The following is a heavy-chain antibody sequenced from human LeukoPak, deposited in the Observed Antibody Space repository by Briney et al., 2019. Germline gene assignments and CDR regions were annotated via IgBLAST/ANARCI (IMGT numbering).Heavy chain of an antibody. V-gene: IGHV1-24*01. J-gene: IGHJ1*01. D-gene: IGHD3-22*01. CDR3: ATVSYYYDSSGYQGYFQH. Sequence: ASVKVSCKVSGYTLTELSIHWVRQAPQKGVEWMGRFDPEDGETIYAQRFQGRVTMTEDTSTETAYMELSSLRSEDAAVYCCATVSYYYDSSGYQGYFQHWGQGTLVTVSS. CDR2: FDPEDGET. CDR1: GYTLTELS.